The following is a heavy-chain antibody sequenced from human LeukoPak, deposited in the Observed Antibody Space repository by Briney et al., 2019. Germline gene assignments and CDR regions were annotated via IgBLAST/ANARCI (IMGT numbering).Heavy chain of an antibody. CDR2: IYPGDSDT. CDR3: ARRNSMVRGALDP. CDR1: GYSFINYW. V-gene: IGHV5-51*01. J-gene: IGHJ5*02. D-gene: IGHD3-10*01. Sequence: GESLKISCKASGYSFINYWLGWVRQRPGKGLEWMGIIYPGDSDTRYSPSFQGQVTISADRSISTAFLQWNSLKPSDSAIYYCARRNSMVRGALDPWGQGTLVTVSS.